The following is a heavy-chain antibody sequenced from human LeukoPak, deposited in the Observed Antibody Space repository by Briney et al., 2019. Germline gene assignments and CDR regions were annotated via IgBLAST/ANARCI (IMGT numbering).Heavy chain of an antibody. CDR2: IKEDESEK. CDR3: AAYRGAHHKTFDY. J-gene: IGHJ4*02. CDR1: GMTFSSFW. V-gene: IGHV3-7*03. Sequence: GGSLRLSCAASGMTFSSFWMSWVRQAPGKGLQWVANIKEDESEKDYVDSVKGRFTISRDNAKNSLDLQMNSLRAEDTAVYYCAAYRGAHHKTFDYWGQGTLVTVSS. D-gene: IGHD1-26*01.